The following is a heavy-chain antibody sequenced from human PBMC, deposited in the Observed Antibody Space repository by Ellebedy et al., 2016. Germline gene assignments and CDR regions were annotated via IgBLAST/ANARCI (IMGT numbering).Heavy chain of an antibody. Sequence: ASVKVSCKASGYTFTSYGISWVRQAPGQGLEWMGWISAYNGNTNYAQKFQGRVTISRDTSASTVYMELSSLRSEDTAVYYCARELHLGELSLLGWGQGTLVTVSS. D-gene: IGHD3-16*02. J-gene: IGHJ4*02. V-gene: IGHV1-18*01. CDR2: ISAYNGNT. CDR1: GYTFTSYG. CDR3: ARELHLGELSLLG.